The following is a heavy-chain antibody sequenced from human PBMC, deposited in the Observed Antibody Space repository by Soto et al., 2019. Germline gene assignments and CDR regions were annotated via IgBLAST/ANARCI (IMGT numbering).Heavy chain of an antibody. D-gene: IGHD4-17*01. CDR1: GFTFSSYA. CDR2: ISGSGGST. V-gene: IGHV3-23*01. Sequence: GGSLRLSCAASGFTFSSYAMSWVRQAPGKGLEWVSAISGSGGSTYYADSVKGRFTISRDNSKNTLYLQMNSLRAEDTAVYYCAKFLHDYGDYEGNAFDIRGQGTMVTVSS. CDR3: AKFLHDYGDYEGNAFDI. J-gene: IGHJ3*02.